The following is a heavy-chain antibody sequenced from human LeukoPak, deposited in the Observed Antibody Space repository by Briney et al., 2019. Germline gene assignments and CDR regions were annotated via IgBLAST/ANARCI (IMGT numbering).Heavy chain of an antibody. Sequence: GGSLRLSCAASRFTFSNYWMSWVRQTPGKGLEWVASIKQDGSEKYYVDSVKGRFTISRDNSKNTLYLQMNSLRAEDTAIYYCAKDRLAYSYAQPFDYWGQGTLVTVSS. CDR3: AKDRLAYSYAQPFDY. V-gene: IGHV3-7*03. CDR1: RFTFSNYW. CDR2: IKQDGSEK. D-gene: IGHD5-18*01. J-gene: IGHJ4*02.